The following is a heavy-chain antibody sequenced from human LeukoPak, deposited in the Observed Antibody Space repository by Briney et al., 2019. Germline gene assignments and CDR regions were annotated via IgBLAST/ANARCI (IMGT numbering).Heavy chain of an antibody. D-gene: IGHD6-13*01. V-gene: IGHV3-30*18. CDR2: ISYDGSNK. CDR1: GFTFSTYG. J-gene: IGHJ6*02. CDR3: AKDRGWRVAAAGPAYYYYYGMDV. Sequence: PGGSLRLSCAASGFTFSTYGMRWVRQAPGKGLEWVAVISYDGSNKYYADSVKGRFTISRDNSKNTLYLQMNSLRAEDTAVYYCAKDRGWRVAAAGPAYYYYYGMDVWGQGTTVTVSS.